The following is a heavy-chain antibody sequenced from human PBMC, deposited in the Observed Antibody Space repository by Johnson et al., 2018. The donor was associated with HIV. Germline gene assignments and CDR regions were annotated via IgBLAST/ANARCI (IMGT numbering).Heavy chain of an antibody. CDR1: GFTFDDYA. V-gene: IGHV3-9*01. CDR2: ICWNSGSI. CDR3: AASPEDLRAFDI. J-gene: IGHJ3*02. Sequence: VQLVESGGGLVQHGRSLRLSCAASGFTFDDYAMHWVRQAPGKGLEWVSGICWNSGSIGYADSVKGRFTISRDNAKNSLYLQMNSLRAEDTALYYCAASPEDLRAFDIWGQGTMVTVSS. D-gene: IGHD2-15*01.